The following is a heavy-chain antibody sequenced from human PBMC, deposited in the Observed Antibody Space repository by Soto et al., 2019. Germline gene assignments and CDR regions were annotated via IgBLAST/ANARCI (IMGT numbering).Heavy chain of an antibody. CDR2: IIPIFGTA. CDR3: ASIAAAGTRGNWFDP. Sequence: SVKVSCKASGGTFSSYAISWVRQAPGQGLEWMGGIIPIFGTANYAQKFQGRVTITADESTSTAYMELSSLRSEDTALYYCASIAAAGTRGNWFDPWGQGTLVTVSS. CDR1: GGTFSSYA. J-gene: IGHJ5*02. V-gene: IGHV1-69*13. D-gene: IGHD6-13*01.